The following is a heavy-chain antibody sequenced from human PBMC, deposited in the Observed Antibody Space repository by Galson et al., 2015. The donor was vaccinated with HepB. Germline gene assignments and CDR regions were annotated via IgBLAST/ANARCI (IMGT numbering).Heavy chain of an antibody. D-gene: IGHD3-22*01. V-gene: IGHV3-23*01. CDR3: ARGGYYVYYFDY. CDR2: ISGSGGST. CDR1: GFTFSSYA. Sequence: SLRLSCAASGFTFSSYAMSWVRQAPGKGLEWVSAISGSGGSTYYADSVKGRFTISRDNSKNTLYLQMNSLRAEDTAVYYCARGGYYVYYFDYWGQGTLVTVSS. J-gene: IGHJ4*02.